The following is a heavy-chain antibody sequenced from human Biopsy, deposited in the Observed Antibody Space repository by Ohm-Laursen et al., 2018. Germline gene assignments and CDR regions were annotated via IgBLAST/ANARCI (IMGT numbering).Heavy chain of an antibody. Sequence: QTLSLTCAISGDTVSNIDAAWNWIRRSPSRGLEWLGRTYYRTQWHSDYAVFVKSRITIKAEPFRNQFSLQLTSVTPEDTAVYFCARETPTGIPFDWFDPWGQGTLVTVSS. J-gene: IGHJ5*02. CDR3: ARETPTGIPFDWFDP. D-gene: IGHD1-1*01. CDR1: GDTVSNIDAA. CDR2: TYYRTQWHS. V-gene: IGHV6-1*01.